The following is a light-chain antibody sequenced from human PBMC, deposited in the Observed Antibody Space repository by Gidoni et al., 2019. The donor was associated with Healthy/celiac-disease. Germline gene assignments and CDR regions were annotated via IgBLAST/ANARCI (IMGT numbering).Light chain of an antibody. CDR2: WAS. J-gene: IGKJ1*01. CDR3: QQHFGTPQT. V-gene: IGKV4-1*01. CDR1: QSVLYSSNNKNY. Sequence: DLVMTQSPDSLAVSLGERATINCKSSQSVLYSSNNKNYLAWYQQKPGQPPKLLIYWASTRESGVPDRFSGSGSGTDFTLTISSLQAEDVAVYYCQQHFGTPQTFGQGTKVEI.